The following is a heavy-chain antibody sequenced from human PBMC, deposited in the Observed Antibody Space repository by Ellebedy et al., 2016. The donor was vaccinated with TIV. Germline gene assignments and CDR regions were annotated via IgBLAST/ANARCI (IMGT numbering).Heavy chain of an antibody. V-gene: IGHV1-18*01. CDR3: ARDMVQGMVARYLWFDY. CDR2: ISAYTGDT. D-gene: IGHD5-12*01. Sequence: ASVKVSCKASGYTFTSYIISWVRQAPGQGPEWMGWISAYTGDTNYAQKFQGRVTMTADTSTSTAYMELRSLRSDDTAVYFCARDMVQGMVARYLWFDYWGQGTLVTVSS. J-gene: IGHJ4*02. CDR1: GYTFTSYI.